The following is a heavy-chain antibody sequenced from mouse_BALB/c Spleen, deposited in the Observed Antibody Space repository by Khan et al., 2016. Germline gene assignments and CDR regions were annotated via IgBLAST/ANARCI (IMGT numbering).Heavy chain of an antibody. CDR3: ARSYYGNSRYWLTH. V-gene: IGHV1-19*01. Sequence: VQLQQSGPELVKPGASMKISCKASGYSFIDYNMNWVKQSHGKNLEWIGLINPYNGGTNSNQKFKGKATLTVDKSSSTAYMELLSLTSEDSAVYYCARSYYGNSRYWLTHWGQGTLVTVSA. CDR2: INPYNGGT. D-gene: IGHD1-1*01. J-gene: IGHJ3*01. CDR1: GYSFIDYN.